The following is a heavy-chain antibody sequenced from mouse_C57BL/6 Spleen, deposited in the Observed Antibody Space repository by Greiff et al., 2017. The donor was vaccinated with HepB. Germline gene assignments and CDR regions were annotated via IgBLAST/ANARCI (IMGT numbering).Heavy chain of an antibody. V-gene: IGHV1-19*01. CDR2: INPYNGGT. Sequence: VQLQQSGPVLVKPGASVKMSCKASGYTFTDYYMNWVKQSHGKSLEWIGVINPYNGGTSYNQKFKGKATLTVDKSSSTAYMELNSLTSEDSAVYYCAGDYGSSSYWYFDVWGTGTTVTVSS. D-gene: IGHD1-1*01. CDR3: AGDYGSSSYWYFDV. J-gene: IGHJ1*03. CDR1: GYTFTDYY.